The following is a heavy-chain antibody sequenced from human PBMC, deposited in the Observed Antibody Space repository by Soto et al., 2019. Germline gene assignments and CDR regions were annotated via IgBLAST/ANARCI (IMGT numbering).Heavy chain of an antibody. CDR3: ARGPSGSYPDY. Sequence: ASVKVSCKASGYTFTSYAMHWVRQAPGQRLEWMGWINAGNGNTKYSQKFQGRVTITRDTSASTAYMELSSLRSEDTAAYYCARGPSGSYPDYWGQGTLVTVSS. CDR1: GYTFTSYA. D-gene: IGHD1-26*01. V-gene: IGHV1-3*01. J-gene: IGHJ4*02. CDR2: INAGNGNT.